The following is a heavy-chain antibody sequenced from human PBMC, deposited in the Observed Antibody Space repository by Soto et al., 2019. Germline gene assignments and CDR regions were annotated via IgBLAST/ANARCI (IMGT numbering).Heavy chain of an antibody. V-gene: IGHV4-4*02. D-gene: IGHD2-21*02. CDR2: SYHSGSA. J-gene: IGHJ3*02. CDR1: GGSVSSSNW. CDR3: ARVPGVVVSADDAFDI. Sequence: QVQLQESGPGLVKPSGTLSLTCAVSGGSVSSSNWWSWVRQSPGKGLEWMGESYHSGSAHYNPSLKSRATKTLDNSKNQFSLRLTSVTAADTAVYYCARVPGVVVSADDAFDIWGPGTRVIVSS.